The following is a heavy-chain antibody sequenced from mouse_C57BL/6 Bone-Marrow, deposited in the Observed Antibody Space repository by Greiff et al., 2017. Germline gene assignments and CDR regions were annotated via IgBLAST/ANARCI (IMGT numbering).Heavy chain of an antibody. CDR1: GFSFNTYA. CDR3: VRRGLFLGRYFDV. Sequence: EVQRVESGGGLVQPKGSLKLSCAASGFSFNTYAMNWVRQAPGKGLEWVARIRSKSNNYATYYADSAKDRFTISRDDSESMLYLQMNNLKTEDTAMYYCVRRGLFLGRYFDVWGTGTTVTVSS. CDR2: IRSKSNNYAT. V-gene: IGHV10-1*01. J-gene: IGHJ1*03. D-gene: IGHD1-1*01.